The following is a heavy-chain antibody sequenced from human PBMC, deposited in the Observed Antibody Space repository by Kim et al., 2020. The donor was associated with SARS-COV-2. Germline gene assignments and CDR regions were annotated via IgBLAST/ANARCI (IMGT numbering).Heavy chain of an antibody. Sequence: SETLSLTCAVYGGSFSGYYWSWIRQPPGKGLEWIGEINHSGSTNYNPSLKSRVTISVDTSKNQFSLKLSSVTAADTAVYYCASFLAARPAYYYYGMDVWGQGTTVTVSS. CDR1: GGSFSGYY. V-gene: IGHV4-34*01. CDR3: ASFLAARPAYYYYGMDV. D-gene: IGHD6-6*01. J-gene: IGHJ6*02. CDR2: INHSGST.